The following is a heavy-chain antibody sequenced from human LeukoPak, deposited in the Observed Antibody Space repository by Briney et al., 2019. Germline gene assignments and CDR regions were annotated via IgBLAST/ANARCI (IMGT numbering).Heavy chain of an antibody. V-gene: IGHV3-30*04. J-gene: IGHJ4*02. CDR1: GFTFTNYA. D-gene: IGHD3-3*01. Sequence: PGGSLRLSCAASGFTFTNYAMHWVRQAPGKGLEWVAIISFDGSYKYYADSVKGRFTISRDNSKITVYLQMNSLRADDTAVYYCARDFTPEWFDIHWGQGTLVTVS. CDR2: ISFDGSYK. CDR3: ARDFTPEWFDIH.